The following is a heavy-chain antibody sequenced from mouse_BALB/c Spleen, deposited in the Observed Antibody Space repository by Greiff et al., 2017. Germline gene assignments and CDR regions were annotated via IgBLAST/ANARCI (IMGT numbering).Heavy chain of an antibody. V-gene: IGHV5-17*02. Sequence: EVKVVESGGGLVQPGGSRKLSCAASGFTFSSFGMHWVRQAPEKGLEWVAYISSGSSTIYYADTVKGRFTISRDNPKNTLFLQMTSLRSEDTAMYYCAASLFDYWGQGTTLTVSS. D-gene: IGHD6-1*01. CDR1: GFTFSSFG. CDR3: AASLFDY. J-gene: IGHJ2*01. CDR2: ISSGSSTI.